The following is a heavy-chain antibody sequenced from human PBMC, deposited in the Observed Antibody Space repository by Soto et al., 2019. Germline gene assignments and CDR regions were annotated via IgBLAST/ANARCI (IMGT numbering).Heavy chain of an antibody. Sequence: GGSLRLSCAASGFTFSDYYMSWIRQAPGKGLEWVSYISTSDSIYYADSVKGRFTISRDNAKNSLYLQMNSLRAEDTAVYYCARDLGYYDSSGYFDYWGQGTLVTVSS. CDR1: GFTFSDYY. CDR2: ISTSDSI. D-gene: IGHD3-22*01. J-gene: IGHJ4*02. V-gene: IGHV3-11*01. CDR3: ARDLGYYDSSGYFDY.